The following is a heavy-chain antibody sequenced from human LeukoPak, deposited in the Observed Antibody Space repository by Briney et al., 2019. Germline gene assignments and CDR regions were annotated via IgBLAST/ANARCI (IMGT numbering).Heavy chain of an antibody. CDR3: ARLLSRTSSSWDEIDY. CDR2: IYYSGST. CDR1: VGSISSHF. V-gene: IGHV4-59*11. D-gene: IGHD6-13*01. J-gene: IGHJ4*02. Sequence: PSETLSLTCTVSVGSISSHFWSWIRQPPGKGLEWIGYIYYSGSTNYNPSLKSRVTISVDTSKNQFSLKLSSVTAADTAVYYCARLLSRTSSSWDEIDYWGQGTLVTVSS.